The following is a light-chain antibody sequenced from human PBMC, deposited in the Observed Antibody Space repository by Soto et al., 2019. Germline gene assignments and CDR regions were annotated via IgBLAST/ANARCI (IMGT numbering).Light chain of an antibody. CDR3: QQYGPPRYT. J-gene: IGKJ2*01. CDR1: QSVISSH. V-gene: IGKV3-20*01. CDR2: GAS. Sequence: EIVLTQSPGTLSLSPGERATLSCRASQSVISSHLAWYQQKAGQAPRLLIYGASSRATGIPDRFSGSGSGTGFTLTISRLEPEDFAVYYCQQYGPPRYTCGQGTKLEIK.